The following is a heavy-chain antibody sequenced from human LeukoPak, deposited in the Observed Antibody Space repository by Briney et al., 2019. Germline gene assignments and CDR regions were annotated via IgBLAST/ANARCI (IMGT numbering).Heavy chain of an antibody. Sequence: ASVKVSCKASGGTFSSYAISWVRQAPGQGLEWMGGIIPIFGTANYAQKFQGRVTITADKSTSTTYMELSSLRSEDTAVYYCASGYSYGHYYWGQGTLVTVSS. CDR3: ASGYSYGHYY. CDR2: IIPIFGTA. D-gene: IGHD5-18*01. J-gene: IGHJ4*02. CDR1: GGTFSSYA. V-gene: IGHV1-69*06.